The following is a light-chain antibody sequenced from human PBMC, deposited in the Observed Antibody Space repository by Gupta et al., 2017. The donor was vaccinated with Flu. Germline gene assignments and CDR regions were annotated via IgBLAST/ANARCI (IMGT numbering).Light chain of an antibody. J-gene: IGLJ1*01. CDR3: SSYTSSSTFYV. Sequence: QPALTQPASVSGSPGQSITISCTGTNSDVGGSNYVSWYQQHPGKAPKLMIYDVSNRPSGVSSRFSGSKSGNTASLTISGLQAEDETDYYCSSYTSSSTFYVFGTGTKVTVL. CDR2: DVS. CDR1: NSDVGGSNY. V-gene: IGLV2-14*01.